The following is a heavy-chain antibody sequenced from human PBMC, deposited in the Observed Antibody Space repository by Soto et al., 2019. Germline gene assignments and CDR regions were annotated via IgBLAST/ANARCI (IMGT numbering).Heavy chain of an antibody. V-gene: IGHV4-4*02. CDR2: IYHSGST. Sequence: KTSETLSLTCAVSGGSISSSNWWSWVRQPPGKGLEWLGEIYHSGSTNYNPSLKSRVTISVDKSKNQFSLKLSSVTAADTAVYYCARDRRELSITGTVYYYGMDVWGQGTTVTVSS. J-gene: IGHJ6*02. CDR1: GGSISSSNW. D-gene: IGHD1-20*01. CDR3: ARDRRELSITGTVYYYGMDV.